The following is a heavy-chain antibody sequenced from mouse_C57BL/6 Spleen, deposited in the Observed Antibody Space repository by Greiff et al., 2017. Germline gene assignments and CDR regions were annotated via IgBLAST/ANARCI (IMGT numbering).Heavy chain of an antibody. CDR2: IDPSDSET. CDR3: ARRTVVGYFDY. Sequence: QVQLQQPGAELVRPGSSVKLSCKASGYTFTSYWMHWVKQRPIQGLEWIGNIDPSDSETHYNQKFKDKATLTVDKSSSTAYMQLSSLTSKDSAVYYCARRTVVGYFDYWGQGTTLTVSS. J-gene: IGHJ2*01. V-gene: IGHV1-52*01. CDR1: GYTFTSYW. D-gene: IGHD1-1*01.